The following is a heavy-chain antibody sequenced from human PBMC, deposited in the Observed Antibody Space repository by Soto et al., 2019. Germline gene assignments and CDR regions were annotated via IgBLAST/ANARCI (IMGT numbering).Heavy chain of an antibody. J-gene: IGHJ4*02. CDR2: INPSGGST. CDR1: GYTFTSYY. Sequence: ASLKVSCKASGYTFTSYYMHWVRQAPGQGPEWMGIINPSGGSTSYAQKFQGRVTMTRDTSTSTVYMELSSLRSEDTAVYYCAREKTVATYFWSGYRDFDYWGQGTLVTVSS. V-gene: IGHV1-46*01. CDR3: AREKTVATYFWSGYRDFDY. D-gene: IGHD3-3*01.